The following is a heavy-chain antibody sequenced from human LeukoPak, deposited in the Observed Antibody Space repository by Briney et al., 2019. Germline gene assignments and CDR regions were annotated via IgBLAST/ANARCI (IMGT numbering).Heavy chain of an antibody. J-gene: IGHJ4*02. V-gene: IGHV3-53*01. D-gene: IGHD3-22*01. CDR1: GFTVSSNY. CDR3: AREYYSDSSGSDY. Sequence: GGSLRLSCAASGFTVSSNYMSWVRQAPGKGLEWVSVIYGGGNTYYADSVKGRFTISRDNSKNTVYLQMNSLRAEDTAVYYCAREYYSDSSGSDYWGQGTLVTVSS. CDR2: IYGGGNT.